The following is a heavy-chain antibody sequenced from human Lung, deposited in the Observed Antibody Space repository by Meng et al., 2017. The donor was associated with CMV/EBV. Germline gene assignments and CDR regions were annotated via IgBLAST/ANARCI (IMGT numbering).Heavy chain of an antibody. CDR3: AKDRLYGDYVGYFDR. J-gene: IGHJ4*02. Sequence: GVPFANYAMSWVRQAPGKGLEWVAAISGRGGSNTYYADSVKGRFTISRDNSNNTLLLHMISLRAEDTAVYYCAKDRLYGDYVGYFDRWGQGTLVTVSS. V-gene: IGHV3-23*01. CDR2: ISGRGGSNT. CDR1: GVPFANYA. D-gene: IGHD4-17*01.